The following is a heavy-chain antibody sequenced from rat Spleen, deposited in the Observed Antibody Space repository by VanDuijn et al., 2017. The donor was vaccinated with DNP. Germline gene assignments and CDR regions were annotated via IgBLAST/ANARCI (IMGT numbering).Heavy chain of an antibody. Sequence: EVQLVESGGGLVQPGRSMKLSCAASGFTFSDYSMAWVLQAPTKGLEWVATISYDGSSTYYRDSVKGRFTISRDNAKNTQYLQMDSLRSEDTATYYCARGSTSIYWYFDFWGPGTMVTVSS. V-gene: IGHV5-7*01. D-gene: IGHD3-1*01. J-gene: IGHJ1*01. CDR2: ISYDGSST. CDR1: GFTFSDYS. CDR3: ARGSTSIYWYFDF.